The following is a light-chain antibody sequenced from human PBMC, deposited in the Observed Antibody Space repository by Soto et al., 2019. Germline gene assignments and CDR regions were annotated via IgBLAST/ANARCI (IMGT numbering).Light chain of an antibody. Sequence: EIVLTQSPATLSLSPGERATLSCRASRSVSRYLGWYQQKHGQAPRLLIYDASNRATGIPARFSGSGSGPDFTLTNRGLEHEDFAVYYCQQRSEWPYTFGQGTSWRSN. J-gene: IGKJ2*01. CDR3: QQRSEWPYT. CDR2: DAS. V-gene: IGKV3-11*01. CDR1: RSVSRY.